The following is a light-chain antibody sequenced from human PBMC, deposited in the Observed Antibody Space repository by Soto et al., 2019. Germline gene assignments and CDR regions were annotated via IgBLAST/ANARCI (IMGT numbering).Light chain of an antibody. V-gene: IGKV3-20*01. CDR1: QRVRSSY. Sequence: EIVLTQSPGTLSLSPGERATLSCRASQRVRSSYLAWYQQKPGQAPRLLIYGASSRATGIPDRFSGSGSGTDFSLTISGLEPEDFAVYYCQQYGSSSWTFGQGTKMEIK. CDR3: QQYGSSSWT. CDR2: GAS. J-gene: IGKJ1*01.